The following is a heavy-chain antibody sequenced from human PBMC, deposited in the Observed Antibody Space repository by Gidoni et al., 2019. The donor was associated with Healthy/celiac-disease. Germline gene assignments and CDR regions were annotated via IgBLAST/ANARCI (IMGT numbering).Heavy chain of an antibody. Sequence: EVQLVESGGGLVKPGGSLRLSCAASGFTFSSNGMHWGRQAPGKGLEWVSSSSSSSSYIYYADSVKGRFTISRDNAKNSLYLQMNSLRAEDTAVYYCARDKLSRRPWAHHIDYWGQGTLVTVSS. CDR2: SSSSSSYI. V-gene: IGHV3-21*01. J-gene: IGHJ4*02. CDR1: GFTFSSNG. CDR3: ARDKLSRRPWAHHIDY. D-gene: IGHD1-1*01.